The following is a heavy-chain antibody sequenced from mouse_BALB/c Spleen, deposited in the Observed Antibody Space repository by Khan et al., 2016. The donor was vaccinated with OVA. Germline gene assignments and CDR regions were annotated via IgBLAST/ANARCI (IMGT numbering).Heavy chain of an antibody. V-gene: IGHV1-62-2*01. CDR2: FYPGGTTI. J-gene: IGHJ2*01. CDR1: GYTFTEYI. Sequence: QVQLQQSGAELVKPGASVKLSCKASGYTFTEYIIHWLKQRSGQGLEWIGWFYPGGTTIKYNEKFKDKATLTADKSSSTVYMELSRLTSEDSAVYCSARHEDYGNWLDYWGQGTTLTVSS. CDR3: ARHEDYGNWLDY. D-gene: IGHD2-1*01.